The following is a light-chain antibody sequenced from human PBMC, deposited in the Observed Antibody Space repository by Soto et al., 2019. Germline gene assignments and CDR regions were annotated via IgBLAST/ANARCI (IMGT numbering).Light chain of an antibody. Sequence: QPVLTQPPSVSEAPRQRVTISCSGSSSNIGNNAVSWYQQIPGTAPKLLIYYDDRLPSGVSDRFSGSKSGTSASLAISGLQSEDDADYYCAAWDDSLNFYVFGTGTKLIVL. CDR3: AAWDDSLNFYV. V-gene: IGLV1-36*01. CDR2: YDD. J-gene: IGLJ1*01. CDR1: SSNIGNNA.